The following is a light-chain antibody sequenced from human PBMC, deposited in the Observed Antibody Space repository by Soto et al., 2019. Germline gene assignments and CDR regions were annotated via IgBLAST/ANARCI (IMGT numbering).Light chain of an antibody. CDR2: GAS. CDR3: QQYCNSPPWT. CDR1: QSVSSSY. Sequence: EIVLTQSPGTLSLSPGERATLSCRASQSVSSSYLAWYQQKPGQAPRLLIYGASSRATGIPDRFSGSGSGTDFTLTISRLEPEDFAVYYCQQYCNSPPWTLGQGTKVDIK. J-gene: IGKJ1*01. V-gene: IGKV3-20*01.